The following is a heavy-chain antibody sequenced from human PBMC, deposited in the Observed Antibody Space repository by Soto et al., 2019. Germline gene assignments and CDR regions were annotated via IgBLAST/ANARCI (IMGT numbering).Heavy chain of an antibody. CDR1: GASISGYY. CDR3: AGCSGSYPPGYYYGMDV. D-gene: IGHD1-26*01. V-gene: IGHV4-4*07. J-gene: IGHJ6*02. CDR2: IYATGTT. Sequence: SETLSLTCTVSGASISGYYWSWIRKSAGKGLEWIGRIYATGTTDYNPSLKSRVMMSVDTSKNQFSPKLSSVTAADTAVYYCAGCSGSYPPGYYYGMDVWGQGTTVTVSS.